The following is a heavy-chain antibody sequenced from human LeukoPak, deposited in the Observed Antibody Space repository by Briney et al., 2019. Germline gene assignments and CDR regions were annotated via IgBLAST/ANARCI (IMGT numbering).Heavy chain of an antibody. Sequence: GASVKVSCKASGYTFTGYYMHWVRQAPGQGLEWMGWINPNNGDTNFAQKFQGRVAMTRDTSMNTVYMELSSLRSDDTAVYYCARRGYEFSDLDNWGQGTLVTVSP. CDR2: INPNNGDT. V-gene: IGHV1-2*02. J-gene: IGHJ4*02. D-gene: IGHD3/OR15-3a*01. CDR1: GYTFTGYY. CDR3: ARRGYEFSDLDN.